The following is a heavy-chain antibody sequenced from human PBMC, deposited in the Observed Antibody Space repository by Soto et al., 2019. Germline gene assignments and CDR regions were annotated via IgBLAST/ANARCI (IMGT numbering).Heavy chain of an antibody. CDR3: ALKLGISPIDDAFDI. D-gene: IGHD7-27*01. Sequence: GGSLRLSCAASGFTFSSYWMHWVRQAPGKGLVWVSRINSDGSSTSYADSVKGRFTISRDNAKNTLYLQMNSLRAEDTAVYYCALKLGISPIDDAFDIWGQGTMVTVSS. CDR1: GFTFSSYW. V-gene: IGHV3-74*01. J-gene: IGHJ3*02. CDR2: INSDGSST.